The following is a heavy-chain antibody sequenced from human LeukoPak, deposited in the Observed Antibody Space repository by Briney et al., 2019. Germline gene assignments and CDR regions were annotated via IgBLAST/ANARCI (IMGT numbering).Heavy chain of an antibody. Sequence: QTGGSLRLSCAASGFTFSSHAMGWVSQAPGKGLDWVSAINDNGGNTYFADSVKGRFTISRVNSKNTLYLQMHNLGAGDTALYYCARRSGGNSGPFDSWGQGTLVAVSS. D-gene: IGHD4-23*01. CDR2: INDNGGNT. J-gene: IGHJ4*02. V-gene: IGHV3-23*01. CDR1: GFTFSSHA. CDR3: ARRSGGNSGPFDS.